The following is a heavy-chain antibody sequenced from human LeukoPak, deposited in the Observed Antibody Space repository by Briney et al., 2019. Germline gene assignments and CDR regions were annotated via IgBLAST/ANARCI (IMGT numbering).Heavy chain of an antibody. V-gene: IGHV3-9*01. CDR1: GFILDDYA. Sequence: PGGSLRLSCAASGFILDDYAMHWVREAPAKGLEWVSGISWNSNTIVYADSVKGRFTISRDNAKNSLYLQMNSLRPEDTALYYCPKDAGGYYYYYMGVWGKGTTVTISS. CDR2: ISWNSNTI. J-gene: IGHJ6*03. CDR3: PKDAGGYYYYYMGV. D-gene: IGHD1-26*01.